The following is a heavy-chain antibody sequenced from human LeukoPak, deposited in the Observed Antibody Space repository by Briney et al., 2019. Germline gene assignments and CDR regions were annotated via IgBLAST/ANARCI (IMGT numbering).Heavy chain of an antibody. D-gene: IGHD3-22*01. V-gene: IGHV3-43*02. J-gene: IGHJ4*02. CDR2: ISGDGGST. CDR1: GFTFDDYA. Sequence: PGGSLRLSCAASGFTFDDYAMHWVRQAPGKGLEWVSLISGDGGSTYYADSVKGRFTISRDNSKNSLYLQMNSLRTEDTALYYCAKDIRPGYDSSGPTLDYWGQGTLVTVSS. CDR3: AKDIRPGYDSSGPTLDY.